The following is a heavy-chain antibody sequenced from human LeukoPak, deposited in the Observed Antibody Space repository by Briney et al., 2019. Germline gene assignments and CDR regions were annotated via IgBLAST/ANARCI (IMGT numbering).Heavy chain of an antibody. V-gene: IGHV3-7*01. CDR3: ARDIYGSGTFDY. J-gene: IGHJ4*02. Sequence: GGSLRLSCAASGFTFSSYWTSWVRQAPGKGLEWVANIKQDGSEKYYVDSVKDRFTISRDNAKNSLYLQMNSLGAEDTAVYYCARDIYGSGTFDYWGQGTLVTVSS. CDR2: IKQDGSEK. D-gene: IGHD3-10*01. CDR1: GFTFSSYW.